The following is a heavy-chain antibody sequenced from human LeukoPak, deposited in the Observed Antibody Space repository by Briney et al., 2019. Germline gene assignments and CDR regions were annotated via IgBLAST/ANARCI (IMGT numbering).Heavy chain of an antibody. V-gene: IGHV7-4-1*02. Sequence: ASVKVSCKASGYTFTGYYIHWVRQAPGQALEWMGWINTNTGNPTYAQGFTGRFVFSLDTSVSTAYLQISSLKAEDTAVYYCARARRQLVRLEKWFDPWGQGTLVTVSS. J-gene: IGHJ5*02. D-gene: IGHD6-13*01. CDR1: GYTFTGYY. CDR2: INTNTGNP. CDR3: ARARRQLVRLEKWFDP.